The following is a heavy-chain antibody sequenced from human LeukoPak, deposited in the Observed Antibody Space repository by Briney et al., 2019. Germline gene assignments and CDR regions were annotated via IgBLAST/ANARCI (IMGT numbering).Heavy chain of an antibody. J-gene: IGHJ4*02. CDR3: ASLGIVTGYSTFES. D-gene: IGHD3-9*01. CDR1: GGSINSFY. V-gene: IGHV4-59*01. Sequence: SEALSLTCTVSGGSINSFYWSWIRQPPGKGLEWIGFIYYSGSTNYNPSLKSRVTISVDTSKNQFSLKLSSVTAADTAVYYCASLGIVTGYSTFESWGEGALVTVSS. CDR2: IYYSGST.